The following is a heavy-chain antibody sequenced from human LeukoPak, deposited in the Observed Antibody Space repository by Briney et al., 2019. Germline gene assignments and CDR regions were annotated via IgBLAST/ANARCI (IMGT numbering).Heavy chain of an antibody. CDR3: ARLLNIYYGSGTYYFDGFDI. D-gene: IGHD3-10*01. CDR2: IYPGDSDT. J-gene: IGHJ3*02. CDR1: GYIFTNYW. Sequence: GESLKISCKGSGYIFTNYWIGWVRQMPGKGLEWMGIIYPGDSDTRYSPSFQGLVTISADKSISTAYLQWSSLKASDTAMYYCARLLNIYYGSGTYYFDGFDIWGQGTMVTVSS. V-gene: IGHV5-51*01.